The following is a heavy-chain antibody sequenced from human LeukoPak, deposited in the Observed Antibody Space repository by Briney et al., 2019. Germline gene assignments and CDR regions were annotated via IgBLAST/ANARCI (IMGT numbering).Heavy chain of an antibody. CDR2: IYPGDSDT. V-gene: IGHV5-51*01. CDR3: ASQKRNYYESGGYDY. CDR1: GYSFTSYW. J-gene: IGHJ4*02. D-gene: IGHD3-22*01. Sequence: GESLKISCKGSGYSFTSYWIAWVRPMPGKGLEWMGIIYPGDSDTRYSPSFQGQVTISADKSISTAYLQWSSLRASDTAMYYCASQKRNYYESGGYDYWGQGTLVTVSS.